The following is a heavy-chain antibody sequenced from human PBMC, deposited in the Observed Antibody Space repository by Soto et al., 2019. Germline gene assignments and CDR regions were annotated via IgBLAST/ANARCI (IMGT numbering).Heavy chain of an antibody. D-gene: IGHD5-18*01. CDR1: GFTFSSYA. V-gene: IGHV3-23*01. J-gene: IGHJ4*02. Sequence: EVQLLESGGGLVRPGGSLRLSCAASGFTFSSYAMSWVRQAPGKGLEWVSTISGSDGRTYSTDSVKGRFTISRDNSRKTAYLQMNSLRVEDTAVYYCAKGVSQYTPLALFDYWGRGTLVPVSS. CDR2: ISGSDGRT. CDR3: AKGVSQYTPLALFDY.